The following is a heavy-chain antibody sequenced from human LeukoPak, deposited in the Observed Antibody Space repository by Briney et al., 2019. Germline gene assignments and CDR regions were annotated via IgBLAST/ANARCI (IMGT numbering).Heavy chain of an antibody. J-gene: IGHJ4*02. CDR3: ARDLGYCSGGSCCD. CDR1: GFTFRNYV. Sequence: GKFLRLSCAASGFTFRNYVIHWVRQAPGKGLEWVSYISSSGSTTYYADSVKGRFTISRDNAMNSLYLQMNSLRAEDTGVYYCARDLGYCSGGSCCDWGQGTLVTVSS. V-gene: IGHV3-48*03. D-gene: IGHD2-15*01. CDR2: ISSSGSTT.